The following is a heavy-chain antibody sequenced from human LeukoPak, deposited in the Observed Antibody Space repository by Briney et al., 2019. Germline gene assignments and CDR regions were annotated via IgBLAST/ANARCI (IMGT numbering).Heavy chain of an antibody. D-gene: IGHD5-18*01. CDR3: ARTTAMVTIFDY. CDR2: INAGNGNT. J-gene: IGHJ4*02. Sequence: ASVKVSCKASGYTFISYAMHWVRQAPGQRLEWMGWINAGNGNTKYSQKFQGRVTITRDTSASTAYMELSSLRSEDTAVYYCARTTAMVTIFDYWGQGTLVTVSS. CDR1: GYTFISYA. V-gene: IGHV1-3*01.